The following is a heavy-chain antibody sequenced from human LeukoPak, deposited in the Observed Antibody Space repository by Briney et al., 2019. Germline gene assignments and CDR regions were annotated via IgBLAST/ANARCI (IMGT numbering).Heavy chain of an antibody. CDR3: AKSVYYDFWRGWVDY. CDR1: GFTFSSYA. CDR2: ISGSGGST. V-gene: IGHV3-23*01. J-gene: IGHJ4*02. Sequence: PGGSLRLSCAASGFTFSSYAMSWVRQAPGKGLEWVSAISGSGGSTYYADSVKGRFTISRDSSKNTLYLQMNSLRAEDTAVYYCAKSVYYDFWRGWVDYWGQGTLVTVSS. D-gene: IGHD3-3*01.